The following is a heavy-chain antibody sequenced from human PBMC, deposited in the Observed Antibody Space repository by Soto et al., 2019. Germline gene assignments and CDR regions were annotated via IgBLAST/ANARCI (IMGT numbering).Heavy chain of an antibody. CDR3: ARERYSYGFDY. CDR1: GFAVGGFY. D-gene: IGHD5-18*01. Sequence: GGSLRLSCAASGFAVGGFYMNWVRQAPGKGLEWVAVMFTTGTTYYADSVKGRFTISRDDSKNTLYLQMNSLRAEDTAVYYCARERYSYGFDYWGQGTVVTVSS. J-gene: IGHJ4*02. CDR2: MFTTGTT. V-gene: IGHV3-53*01.